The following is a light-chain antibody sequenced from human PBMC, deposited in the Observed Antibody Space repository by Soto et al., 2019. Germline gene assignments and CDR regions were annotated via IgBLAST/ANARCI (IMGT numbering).Light chain of an antibody. CDR1: ASDVGDYNY. J-gene: IGLJ1*01. Sequence: QSALTQPRSVSGSPEQSVTISCTGSASDVGDYNYVSWYQRHPGKAPKLVIYDVNKRPSGVPDRFSASKSGNAASLTISGLQAEDEADYYCCSFAGSHTLYVFGTGTKLTVL. V-gene: IGLV2-11*01. CDR2: DVN. CDR3: CSFAGSHTLYV.